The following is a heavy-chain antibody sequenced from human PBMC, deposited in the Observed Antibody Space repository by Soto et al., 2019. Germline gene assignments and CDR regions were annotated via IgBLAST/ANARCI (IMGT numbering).Heavy chain of an antibody. CDR2: IYYSGST. CDR3: AGVPTGPTNLPIDY. V-gene: IGHV4-31*03. CDR1: GGSISSGGYY. J-gene: IGHJ4*02. D-gene: IGHD1-7*01. Sequence: QVRLQESGPGLVKPSQTLSLTCTVSGGSISSGGYYWSWIRQHPGKGLEWIGYIYYSGSTYYNPSLKSRLTISVDTSKNQFSLKLTSVTAADTAVYYCAGVPTGPTNLPIDYWGQGTLVTVSS.